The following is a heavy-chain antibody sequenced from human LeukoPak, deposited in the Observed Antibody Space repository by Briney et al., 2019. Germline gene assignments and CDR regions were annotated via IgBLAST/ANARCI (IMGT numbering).Heavy chain of an antibody. D-gene: IGHD5-18*01. V-gene: IGHV1-8*01. J-gene: IGHJ3*02. CDR1: GYTFTSYD. CDR3: ARGSGYSYGYDAFDI. Sequence: GASVKVSCKASGYTFTSYDSNWVRQATGQGLEWMGWMNPNSGNTGYAQKFQGRVTMTRNTSISTAYLELSSLRSEDTAVYYCARGSGYSYGYDAFDIWGQGTMVTVSS. CDR2: MNPNSGNT.